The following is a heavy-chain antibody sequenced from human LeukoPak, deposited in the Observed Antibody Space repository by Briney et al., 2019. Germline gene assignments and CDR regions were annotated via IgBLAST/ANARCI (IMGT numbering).Heavy chain of an antibody. V-gene: IGHV4-59*01. D-gene: IGHD7-27*01. CDR3: ARGFQIGTGEGFDY. J-gene: IGHJ4*02. Sequence: NPSETLSLTCTVSGGSISSYYWSWIRQPPGKGLEWIGYIYYSGSTNYNPSLKSRVTISVDTSKNQFSLKLSSVTAADTAAYYCARGFQIGTGEGFDYWGQGTLVTVSS. CDR1: GGSISSYY. CDR2: IYYSGST.